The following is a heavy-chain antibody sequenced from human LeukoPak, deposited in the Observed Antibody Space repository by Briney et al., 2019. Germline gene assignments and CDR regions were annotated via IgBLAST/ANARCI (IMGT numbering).Heavy chain of an antibody. CDR3: ARDLTGGYSYGDY. J-gene: IGHJ4*02. CDR1: GFTFSSYE. Sequence: PGGSLRLSCAASGFTFSSYEMNWVRQAPGKGLEWVSYISSSGSTIYYADSVKGRFTISRDNAKNSLYLQMNSVRAEDTAVYYCARDLTGGYSYGDYWGQGTLVTVSS. D-gene: IGHD5-18*01. CDR2: ISSSGSTI. V-gene: IGHV3-48*03.